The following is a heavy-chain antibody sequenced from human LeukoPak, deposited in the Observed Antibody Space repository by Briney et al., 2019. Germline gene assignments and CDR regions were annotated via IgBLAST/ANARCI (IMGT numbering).Heavy chain of an antibody. D-gene: IGHD5-18*01. J-gene: IGHJ4*02. V-gene: IGHV3-23*01. CDR2: ISGTGGTT. CDR1: GFTFSDHY. Sequence: PGGSLRLSCGASGFTFSDHYMSWLRQAPGKGLEWVSAISGTGGTTYYADSVKGRFTISRDNSKNTLYLHMNGLRVEYTAIYYCARDERWIQFNYWGQGTLVIVSS. CDR3: ARDERWIQFNY.